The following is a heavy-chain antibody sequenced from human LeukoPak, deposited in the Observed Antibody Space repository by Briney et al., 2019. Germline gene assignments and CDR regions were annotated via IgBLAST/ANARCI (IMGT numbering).Heavy chain of an antibody. D-gene: IGHD2-15*01. Sequence: ASVKVSCKASGYTFTSYWISWVRQMPGKGLEWMGRIDPSDSYTNYSPSFQGHVTISADKSISTAYLQWSSLKASDTAMYYCARHLVVAAHIDYWGQGTLVPVSS. CDR1: GYTFTSYW. J-gene: IGHJ4*02. V-gene: IGHV5-10-1*01. CDR2: IDPSDSYT. CDR3: ARHLVVAAHIDY.